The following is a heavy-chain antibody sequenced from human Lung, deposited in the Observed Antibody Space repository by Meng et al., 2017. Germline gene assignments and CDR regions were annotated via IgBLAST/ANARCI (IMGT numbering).Heavy chain of an antibody. D-gene: IGHD5-18*01. CDR2: ISSTGDST. Sequence: EEQRMELGGGLVQPAGYMRLPCAASGFTFPAFSMTWVRQAPGKGLGWVSTISSTGDSTFYPDSVKGRFIVSRDNSKNTLYLQMNSLRAEDTAIYYCAKEAAMASWGQGTLVTVSS. V-gene: IGHV3-23*01. CDR3: AKEAAMAS. CDR1: GFTFPAFS. J-gene: IGHJ5*02.